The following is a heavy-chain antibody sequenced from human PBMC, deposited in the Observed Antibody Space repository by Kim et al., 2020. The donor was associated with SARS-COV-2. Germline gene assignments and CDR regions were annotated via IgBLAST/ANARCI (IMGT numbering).Heavy chain of an antibody. CDR1: GFTFSSYG. CDR2: IWNDGSNT. V-gene: IGHV3-33*08. D-gene: IGHD1-26*01. J-gene: IGHJ4*02. CDR3: AAEGIVGATSLDY. Sequence: GGSLRLSCAASGFTFSSYGMHWVRQAPGKGLEWVAVIWNDGSNTYYADSVKGRFTISRDNSKNTLYLQMNSLRAEDTAVYYCAAEGIVGATSLDYWGQGTLVTVSS.